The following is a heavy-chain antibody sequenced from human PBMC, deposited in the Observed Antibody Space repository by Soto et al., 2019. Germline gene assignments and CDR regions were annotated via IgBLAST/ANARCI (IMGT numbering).Heavy chain of an antibody. CDR1: GFTFRDHA. D-gene: IGHD5-12*01. J-gene: IGHJ6*02. CDR3: ARALFPDVDIYAMDV. CDR2: IWKDGSNK. V-gene: IGHV3-33*01. Sequence: QVQLVESGGGVVQPGRSLRLSCAASGFTFRDHAMHWVRQAPGKGREWLAIIWKDGSNKFYAGSVQGRFTISRDNSKNTVYLQMNTLSAEDTAVYYCARALFPDVDIYAMDVWGQGTTVTVSS.